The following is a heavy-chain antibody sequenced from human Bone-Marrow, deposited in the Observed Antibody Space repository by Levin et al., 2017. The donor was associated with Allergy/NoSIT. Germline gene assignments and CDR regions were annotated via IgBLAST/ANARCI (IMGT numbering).Heavy chain of an antibody. Sequence: GGSLRLSCAASGFTVNKAWMAWVRQAPGKGLEWVGRIQSKSDGGTTEYAAPVKGRFTISRDDSENTLYLQMSNLKTEDTAVYYCSIYTFGRIDHWGQGTLVAVSS. CDR3: SIYTFGRIDH. J-gene: IGHJ4*02. CDR1: GFTVNKAW. V-gene: IGHV3-15*01. D-gene: IGHD3-16*01. CDR2: IQSKSDGGTT.